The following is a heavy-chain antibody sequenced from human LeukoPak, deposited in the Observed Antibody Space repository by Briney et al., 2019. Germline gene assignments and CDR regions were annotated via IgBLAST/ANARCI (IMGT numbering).Heavy chain of an antibody. CDR2: ISPSGTT. Sequence: GGSLRLSCAASGFSFSTYSMNWVRQAPGKGLEWVSFISPSGTTHYSDSVQGRFTISRDNAKNSVYLQMNSLRAEDTAMFYCNGYSGSSPAMWGQGTMVTVSS. J-gene: IGHJ3*01. D-gene: IGHD1-26*01. CDR1: GFSFSTYS. V-gene: IGHV3-48*01. CDR3: NGYSGSSPAM.